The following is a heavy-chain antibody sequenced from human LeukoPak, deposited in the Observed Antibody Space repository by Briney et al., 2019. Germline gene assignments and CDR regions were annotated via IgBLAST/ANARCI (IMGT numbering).Heavy chain of an antibody. CDR3: ARVRSGSYNWFDP. Sequence: PGGSLRVSCAASGFTFSSYWMHWVRQAPGKGLVWVSRINTDGSRTSYADPVKGRFTISRDNAKNTRFLQMNSLRAEDTAVYYCARVRSGSYNWFDPWGQGTLVTVSS. V-gene: IGHV3-74*01. CDR1: GFTFSSYW. D-gene: IGHD1-26*01. CDR2: INTDGSRT. J-gene: IGHJ5*02.